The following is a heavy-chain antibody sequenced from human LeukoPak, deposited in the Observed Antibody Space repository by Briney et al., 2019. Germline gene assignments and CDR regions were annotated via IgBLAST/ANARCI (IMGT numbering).Heavy chain of an antibody. J-gene: IGHJ4*02. D-gene: IGHD1-26*01. Sequence: PGGSLRLSCAASGFTFSSYSMNWVRQAPGKGLEWVAVIWNNGNNRYADSVRGRFTISRDDSKSTLYLQMDSLRVDDTAVYFCARDSVGISTDFDFWGQGTLVTVSS. CDR3: ARDSVGISTDFDF. CDR2: IWNNGNNR. V-gene: IGHV3-33*08. CDR1: GFTFSSYS.